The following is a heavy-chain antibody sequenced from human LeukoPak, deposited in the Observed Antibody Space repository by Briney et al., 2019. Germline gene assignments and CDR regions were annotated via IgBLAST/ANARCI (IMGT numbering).Heavy chain of an antibody. D-gene: IGHD3-3*01. Sequence: GGSLRLSCAASGFTFSSYAMQWVRQAPGKGLEGVAVISYDGSNKYYADSVKGLFTISRDNSKNTLYLQMNSLRAEDTAFYYCAREESMRRFCAFDIWGQGTMVTVSS. CDR1: GFTFSSYA. CDR2: ISYDGSNK. CDR3: AREESMRRFCAFDI. V-gene: IGHV3-30-3*01. J-gene: IGHJ3*02.